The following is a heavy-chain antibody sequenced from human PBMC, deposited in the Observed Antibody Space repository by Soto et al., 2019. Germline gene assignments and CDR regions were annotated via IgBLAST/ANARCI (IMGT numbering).Heavy chain of an antibody. J-gene: IGHJ6*03. Sequence: TSETPSPTCTVSGGSISSYYWSWVRPPPGKGLEWIGYIYYSGSTNYNPSLKSRVTISVDTSKNQFSLKLSSVTAADTAVYYCARIGTRTGTKRLDMDVWGKGTTVTVSS. D-gene: IGHD1-7*01. V-gene: IGHV4-59*08. CDR1: GGSISSYY. CDR3: ARIGTRTGTKRLDMDV. CDR2: IYYSGST.